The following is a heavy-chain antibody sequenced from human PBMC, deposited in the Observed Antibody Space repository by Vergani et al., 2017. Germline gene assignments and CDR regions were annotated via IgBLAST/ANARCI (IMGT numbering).Heavy chain of an antibody. D-gene: IGHD3-10*01. V-gene: IGHV3-30*04. CDR2: ISYDGSKK. CDR1: GFTFSNYP. J-gene: IGHJ4*02. CDR3: AAYYYGSGSYSDY. Sequence: QVQLVESGGGVVQPGRSLRLSCAASGFTFSNYPVHWVRQAPGKGLEWVAVISYDGSKKYYVDSVKGRFTISRDNSKNMLYLQMNSLRPEDTAVYFCAAYYYGSGSYSDYWGQGTLVTVSS.